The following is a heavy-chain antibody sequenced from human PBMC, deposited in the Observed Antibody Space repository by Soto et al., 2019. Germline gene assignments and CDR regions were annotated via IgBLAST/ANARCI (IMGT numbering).Heavy chain of an antibody. V-gene: IGHV3-73*01. CDR2: VRSKANSYAT. D-gene: IGHD3-3*01. J-gene: IGHJ6*02. CDR3: TRHSPSTSRTIFGVVIIEDYGMDV. Sequence: PGGSLRLSCAASGFTFSGSAMRWVRQASGKGLEWVGRVRSKANSYATAYAASVKGRFTISRDDSKNTAYLQMNSLKTEDTAVYYCTRHSPSTSRTIFGVVIIEDYGMDVWGQGTTVTVSS. CDR1: GFTFSGSA.